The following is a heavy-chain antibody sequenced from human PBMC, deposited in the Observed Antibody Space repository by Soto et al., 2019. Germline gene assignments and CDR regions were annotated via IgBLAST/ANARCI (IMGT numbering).Heavy chain of an antibody. Sequence: RGSLRLSCAASGFTFSISAMNWFRQTPGNGLEWVAVIGGGGGGIFYADSVKGRFTISRDNSKATLYLQMSSLRAEDTAVYYCAKEYRLVGDWTYGMDVWGQGTTVTVSS. J-gene: IGHJ6*02. CDR3: AKEYRLVGDWTYGMDV. D-gene: IGHD1-26*01. CDR2: IGGGGGGI. V-gene: IGHV3-23*01. CDR1: GFTFSISA.